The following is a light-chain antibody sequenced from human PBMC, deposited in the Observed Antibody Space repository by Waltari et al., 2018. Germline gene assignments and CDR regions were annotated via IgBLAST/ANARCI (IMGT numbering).Light chain of an antibody. CDR3: HSRDASGVGGS. V-gene: IGLV3-19*01. CDR2: DKN. CDR1: SLRRYY. J-gene: IGLJ2*01. Sequence: SSELTQDPAVSVAMGQTVRITCQGDSLRRYYASWYQQRPGQAPILVMYDKNNRPSGVPDRFSCSSSDNTASLTITGAQAEDEASYYCHSRDASGVGGSFGGGTKLTVL.